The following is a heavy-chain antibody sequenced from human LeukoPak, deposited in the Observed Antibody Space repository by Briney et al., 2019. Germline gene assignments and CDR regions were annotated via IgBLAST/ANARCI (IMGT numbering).Heavy chain of an antibody. J-gene: IGHJ3*02. V-gene: IGHV1-18*01. CDR3: ASFSTDTYYYDSSAEGDAFDI. CDR1: GYTFTSYG. Sequence: GASVKVSCKASGYTFTSYGISWVRQAPGQGLEWMGWISAYNGNTNYAQKLQGRVTMTTDTSTSTAYMELRSLRSDDTAVYYCASFSTDTYYYDSSAEGDAFDIWGQGTMVTVSS. D-gene: IGHD3-22*01. CDR2: ISAYNGNT.